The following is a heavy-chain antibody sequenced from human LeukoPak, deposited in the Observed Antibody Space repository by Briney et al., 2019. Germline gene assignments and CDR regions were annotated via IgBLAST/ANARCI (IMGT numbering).Heavy chain of an antibody. J-gene: IGHJ4*02. Sequence: PSETLSLTCAVYGGSFSGYYWSWIRQPPGKGLEWIGEINHSGSTNYNPSLKSRVTISVDTSKNQFSLKLSSVTAADTAVYYCARGSGRYSSSWPLDYWGQGTLVTVSS. CDR2: INHSGST. V-gene: IGHV4-34*01. CDR1: GGSFSGYY. CDR3: ARGSGRYSSSWPLDY. D-gene: IGHD6-13*01.